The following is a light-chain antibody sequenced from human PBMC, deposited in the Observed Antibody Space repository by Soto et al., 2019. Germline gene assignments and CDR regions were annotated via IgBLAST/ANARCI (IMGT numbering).Light chain of an antibody. CDR2: DTS. CDR3: QPYNNWPLT. V-gene: IGKV3-15*01. Sequence: EIVMTQSPATLSVSPGERATLSCRAGQSVSTNLAWYQHKPGQTPRLLIYDTSTRATGVPTRFSGSRSGAEFTLTINSLQSEDFAVYYCQPYNNWPLTFGGGTKVDIK. J-gene: IGKJ4*01. CDR1: QSVSTN.